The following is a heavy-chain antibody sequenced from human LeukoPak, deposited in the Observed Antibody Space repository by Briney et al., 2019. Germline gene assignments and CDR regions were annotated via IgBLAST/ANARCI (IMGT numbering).Heavy chain of an antibody. J-gene: IGHJ4*02. CDR1: GFTFSSYG. CDR2: ISYDGSNK. CDR3: AKGSVLWFGELLSHIDY. D-gene: IGHD3-10*01. Sequence: PGGSLRLSCAASGFTFSSYGMHWVRQAPGKGLEWVAVISYDGSNKYYADSVKGRFTISRDNSKNTLYLQMNSLRAEDTAVYYCAKGSVLWFGELLSHIDYWGQGTLSPSPQ. V-gene: IGHV3-30*18.